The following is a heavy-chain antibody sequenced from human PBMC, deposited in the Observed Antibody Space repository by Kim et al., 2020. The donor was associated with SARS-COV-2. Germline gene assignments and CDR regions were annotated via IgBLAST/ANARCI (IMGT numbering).Heavy chain of an antibody. CDR2: TNEDGTER. J-gene: IGHJ4*02. V-gene: IGHV3-7*01. CDR1: GLAFSRYW. CDR3: ARESFDY. Sequence: GGSLRLSCGVSGLAFSRYWMSWVRQAPGKGLEWVASTNEDGTERHYVGSVEGRFTISRDNAKRSLFLHMNSLRVEDTAVYYCARESFDYWGQGTLVTGSS.